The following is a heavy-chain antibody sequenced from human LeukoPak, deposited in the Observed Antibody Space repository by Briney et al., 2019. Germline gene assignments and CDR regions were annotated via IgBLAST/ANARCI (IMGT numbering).Heavy chain of an antibody. CDR2: INAGNGNT. CDR3: ARVASGYYDSSGYPDY. Sequence: ASVKVSCKASGYTFTSYAMHWVRQAPGQRLEWMGWINAGNGNTKYSQKFQGRVTITRDASASTAYMELSSLRSEDTAVYYCARVASGYYDSSGYPDYWGQGTLVTVSS. V-gene: IGHV1-3*01. J-gene: IGHJ4*02. D-gene: IGHD3-22*01. CDR1: GYTFTSYA.